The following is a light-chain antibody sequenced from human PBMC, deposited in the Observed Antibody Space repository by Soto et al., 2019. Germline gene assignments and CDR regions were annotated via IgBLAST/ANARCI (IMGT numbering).Light chain of an antibody. CDR2: DVS. CDR1: SSDVGGYNY. Sequence: QSALTQPASVSGSPGQSITISCTGTSSDVGGYNYVSWYQQHPGKAPKLMIYDVSNRPSGVSNRFSGYKSGNTASLTISGLQDEDEADYYCSSYTSSNTGVFGGGTKLTVL. J-gene: IGLJ2*01. CDR3: SSYTSSNTGV. V-gene: IGLV2-14*01.